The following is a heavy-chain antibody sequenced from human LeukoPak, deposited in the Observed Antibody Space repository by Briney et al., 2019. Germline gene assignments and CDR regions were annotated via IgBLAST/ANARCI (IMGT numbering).Heavy chain of an antibody. CDR3: ARTHYDYVWGSYRQKGVIDY. CDR1: GGTFSGYY. D-gene: IGHD3-16*02. Sequence: SETLSLTCAAYGGTFSGYYWSWIRQPPGKGLEWIGEINHSGSTNYNPSLKSRVTISVDTSKNQFSLKLSSVTAADTAVYYCARTHYDYVWGSYRQKGVIDYWGQGTLVTVSS. J-gene: IGHJ4*02. CDR2: INHSGST. V-gene: IGHV4-34*01.